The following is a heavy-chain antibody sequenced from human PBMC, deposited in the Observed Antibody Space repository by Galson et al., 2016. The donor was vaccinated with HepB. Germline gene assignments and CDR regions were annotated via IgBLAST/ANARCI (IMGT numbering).Heavy chain of an antibody. J-gene: IGHJ4*02. D-gene: IGHD2-2*01. CDR2: VSYDGGTK. Sequence: SLRLSCAASGFNFRPYDMHWVRQAPGKGLEWVTSVSYDGGTKFYADSVKGRFSISRDNSKNTVSLQMSGLRGEDSALYYCVKQGPAALHSHFDFWGQGTLVTVSS. CDR1: GFNFRPYD. CDR3: VKQGPAALHSHFDF. V-gene: IGHV3-30*03.